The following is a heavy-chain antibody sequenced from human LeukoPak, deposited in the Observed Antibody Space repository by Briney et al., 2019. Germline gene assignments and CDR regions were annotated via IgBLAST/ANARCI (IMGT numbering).Heavy chain of an antibody. CDR3: ARGEGVGAPDWFDP. V-gene: IGHV4-34*01. Sequence: PSETLSLTCAVYGGSFSGYYWSWIRQPPGKGLEWIGEINHSGSTNYNPSLKSRVTISGDSSKNQFSLKLTSVTAADTAVYYCARGEGVGAPDWFDPWGQGTLVTVSS. J-gene: IGHJ5*02. D-gene: IGHD1-26*01. CDR2: INHSGST. CDR1: GGSFSGYY.